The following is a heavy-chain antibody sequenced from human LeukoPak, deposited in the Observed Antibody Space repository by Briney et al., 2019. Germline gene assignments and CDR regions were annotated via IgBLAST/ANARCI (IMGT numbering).Heavy chain of an antibody. D-gene: IGHD2-2*01. CDR3: ARVGAYCTSTSCFDY. CDR1: GGTFSSYG. J-gene: IGHJ4*02. Sequence: ASVKVSCKASGGTFSSYGISWVRQAPGQGLEWMGWISAYNGNTDYAQKFQGRVTMTTDTSTSTAYMDLRSLRSDDTAVYYCARVGAYCTSTSCFDYWGLGTLVTVSS. V-gene: IGHV1-18*01. CDR2: ISAYNGNT.